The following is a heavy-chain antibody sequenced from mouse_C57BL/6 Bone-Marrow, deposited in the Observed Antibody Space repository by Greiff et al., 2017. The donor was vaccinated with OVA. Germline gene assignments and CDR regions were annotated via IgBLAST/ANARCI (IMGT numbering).Heavy chain of an antibody. J-gene: IGHJ2*01. CDR1: GYTFTSYW. D-gene: IGHD2-2*01. Sequence: QVQLQQPGAELVKPGASVKMSCKASGYTFTSYWITWVKQRPGQGLEWIGDIYPGSGSTNYNEKFKSKATLTVDTSSSTAYMQLSSLTSEDSAVYYCANIWLRREVSDYWGQGTTLTVSS. CDR2: IYPGSGST. V-gene: IGHV1-55*01. CDR3: ANIWLRREVSDY.